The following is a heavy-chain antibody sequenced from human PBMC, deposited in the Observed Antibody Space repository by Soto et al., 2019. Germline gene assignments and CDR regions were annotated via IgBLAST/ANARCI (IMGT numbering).Heavy chain of an antibody. D-gene: IGHD1-26*01. CDR1: GFTFSSYA. CDR3: AKVRKWALLHDAFDI. J-gene: IGHJ3*02. Sequence: GGSLRLSCATSGFTFSSYAMSWVRQAPGKGLEWVSAISGSGGSTYYADSVKGRFTISRDNSKNTLYLQMNSLRAEDTAVYYCAKVRKWALLHDAFDIWGQGTMVTVSS. V-gene: IGHV3-23*01. CDR2: ISGSGGST.